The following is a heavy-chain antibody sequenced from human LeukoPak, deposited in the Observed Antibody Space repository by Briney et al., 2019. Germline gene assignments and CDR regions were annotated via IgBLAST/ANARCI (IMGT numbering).Heavy chain of an antibody. CDR2: IYTSGST. CDR3: ARGRGGSGSYSSYNWFDP. Sequence: PSETLSLTCTVSGDSISSGSYNWSWIPQPAGKGLEWIGRIYTSGSTNYNPSLKSRVTISVDTSKNQFSLKLSSVTAADTAVYYCARGRGGSGSYSSYNWFDPWGQGTLVTVSS. J-gene: IGHJ5*02. V-gene: IGHV4-61*02. CDR1: GDSISSGSYN. D-gene: IGHD3-10*01.